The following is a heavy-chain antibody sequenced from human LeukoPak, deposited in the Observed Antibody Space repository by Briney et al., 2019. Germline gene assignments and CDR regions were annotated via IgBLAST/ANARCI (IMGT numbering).Heavy chain of an antibody. V-gene: IGHV3-74*01. Sequence: GGSLRLSCAASGFTFGGLWMHWVRQAPGKGLVWVSRINNDGSNTYYADSVKGRFTISRDNAKNTLYLQMNSLRVEDTAVYYCARDIMLGRETPWGQGTLVTVSS. CDR3: ARDIMLGRETP. D-gene: IGHD3-16*01. CDR1: GFTFGGLW. J-gene: IGHJ5*02. CDR2: INNDGSNT.